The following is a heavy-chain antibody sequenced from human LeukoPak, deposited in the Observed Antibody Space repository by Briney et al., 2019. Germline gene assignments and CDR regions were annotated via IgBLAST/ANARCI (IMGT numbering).Heavy chain of an antibody. V-gene: IGHV4-38-2*01. D-gene: IGHD3-3*01. CDR1: GYSISSGYY. J-gene: IGHJ4*02. CDR3: ASSTIFGVVMPDY. Sequence: PSETLSLTCAVSGYSISSGYYWGWIRQPPGKGLEWIGSIYHSGSTYYNPSLKSRVTISVDTSKNQFSLKLSSVTAADTAVYYCASSTIFGVVMPDYWGQGTLVTVS. CDR2: IYHSGST.